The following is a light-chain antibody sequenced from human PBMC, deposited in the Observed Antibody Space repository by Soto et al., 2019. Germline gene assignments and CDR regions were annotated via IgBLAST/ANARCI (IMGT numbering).Light chain of an antibody. CDR3: QQYSSSPYT. CDR2: GAS. J-gene: IGKJ2*01. V-gene: IGKV3-20*01. CDR1: QSVSSTY. Sequence: EIVLTQSPGTLSLSPGERATLSCRASQSVSSTYLAWYQQKPGQAPRLLIYGASSRATGTPVRFSGSWSGKDFPLTISRLAPEDVAVYYWQQYSSSPYTFGQGTKLEIK.